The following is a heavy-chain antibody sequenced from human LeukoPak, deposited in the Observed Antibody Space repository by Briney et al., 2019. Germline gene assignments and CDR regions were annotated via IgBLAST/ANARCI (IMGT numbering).Heavy chain of an antibody. CDR1: GYTFTSYD. CDR2: IIPIFGTA. CDR3: ARGDLGYCSSTSCHGTPQH. V-gene: IGHV1-69*13. J-gene: IGHJ1*01. D-gene: IGHD2-2*01. Sequence: GASVKVSCKASGYTFTSYDINWVRQAPGQGLEWMGGIIPIFGTANYAQKFQGRVTITADESTSTAYMGLSSLRSEDTAVYYCARGDLGYCSSTSCHGTPQHWGQGTLVTVSS.